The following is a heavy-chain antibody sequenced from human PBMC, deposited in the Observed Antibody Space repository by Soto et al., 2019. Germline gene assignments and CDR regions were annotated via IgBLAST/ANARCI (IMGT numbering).Heavy chain of an antibody. V-gene: IGHV4-59*01. J-gene: IGHJ4*02. CDR2: MYYSGST. Sequence: PSETLSLTCTVSGGSISSYYWSWIRQPPGKGLEWIGYMYYSGSTNYNPSLKSRVKISVDMSKNQFSLKLSSVTAADTAVYYCARAAPITGYFEYWGQGALVTVSS. D-gene: IGHD5-12*01. CDR1: GGSISSYY. CDR3: ARAAPITGYFEY.